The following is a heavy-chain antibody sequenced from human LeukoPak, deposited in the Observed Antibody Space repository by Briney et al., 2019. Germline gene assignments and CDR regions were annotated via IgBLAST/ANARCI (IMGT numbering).Heavy chain of an antibody. CDR3: ARVPLMITFGGVPPNWFDP. V-gene: IGHV4-34*01. CDR1: VGSFSGYY. J-gene: IGHJ5*02. D-gene: IGHD3-16*01. Sequence: SETLSLTCAVYVGSFSGYYWSWICQTPGKGLEWIGEINHSGSTRYNPSLKSRVTVSAVTSENQFSLKLSSVTAADTAVYYCARVPLMITFGGVPPNWFDPWGQGTLVTVSS. CDR2: INHSGST.